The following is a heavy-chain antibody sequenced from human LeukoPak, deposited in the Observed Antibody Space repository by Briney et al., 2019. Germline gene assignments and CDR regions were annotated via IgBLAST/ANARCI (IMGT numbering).Heavy chain of an antibody. CDR3: AKDPDYIVVVVAATSDY. CDR2: IRYDGSNK. Sequence: GGSLRLSCAASGFTFSSYGMHWVRQAPGKGLEWVAFIRYDGSNKYYADSVKGRFTISRDNSKNTLYLQMNSLRAEDTAVYYCAKDPDYIVVVVAATSDYWGQGTLVTVSS. D-gene: IGHD2-15*01. CDR1: GFTFSSYG. J-gene: IGHJ4*02. V-gene: IGHV3-30*02.